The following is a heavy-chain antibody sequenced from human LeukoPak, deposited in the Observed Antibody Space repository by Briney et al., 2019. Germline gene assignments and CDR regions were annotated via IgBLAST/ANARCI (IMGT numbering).Heavy chain of an antibody. CDR3: VRSCSSGSCYGYKDY. CDR2: VNGDGAST. D-gene: IGHD2-2*01. V-gene: IGHV3-74*01. CDR1: GFTFSSYW. Sequence: GGSLRLSCATSGFTFSSYWMHWVRQVPGKGLVWVSRVNGDGASTSYADSVQGRFTISRDNAKNTLYLYMNSLRGDDTAIYFCVRSCSSGSCYGYKDYWGQGTLVTVSS. J-gene: IGHJ4*02.